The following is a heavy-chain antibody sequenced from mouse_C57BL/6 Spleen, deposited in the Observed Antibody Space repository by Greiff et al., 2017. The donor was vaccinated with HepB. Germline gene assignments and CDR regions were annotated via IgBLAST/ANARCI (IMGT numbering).Heavy chain of an antibody. D-gene: IGHD2-4*01. V-gene: IGHV1-52*01. CDR2: IDPSDSET. CDR3: ASGGLRRGYYYAMDY. CDR1: GYTFTSYW. J-gene: IGHJ4*01. Sequence: QVQLQQPGAELVRPGSSVKLSCKASGYTFTSYWMHWVKQRPIQGLEWIGNIDPSDSETHYNQKFKDKATLTVDKSSSTAYMQLSSLTSEDSAVYYGASGGLRRGYYYAMDYWGQGTSVTVSS.